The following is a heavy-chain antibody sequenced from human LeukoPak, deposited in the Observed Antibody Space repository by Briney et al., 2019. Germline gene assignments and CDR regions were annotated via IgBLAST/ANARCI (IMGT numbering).Heavy chain of an antibody. CDR1: GGSFSGYY. Sequence: PSETLSLTCAVYGGSFSGYYWSWIRQPPGKGLEWIGEINHSGSTNYNPSLKSRVTISVDTSKNQFSLKLSSVTAAGTAVYYCARVRSGWYDRAEHSSRFDPWGQGTLVTVSS. D-gene: IGHD6-19*01. CDR2: INHSGST. J-gene: IGHJ5*02. V-gene: IGHV4-34*01. CDR3: ARVRSGWYDRAEHSSRFDP.